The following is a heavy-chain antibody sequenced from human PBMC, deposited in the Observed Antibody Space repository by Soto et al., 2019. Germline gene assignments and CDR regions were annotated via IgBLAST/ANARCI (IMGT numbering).Heavy chain of an antibody. CDR2: IWYDGSNK. CDR1: GFTFSSYG. D-gene: IGHD3-22*01. CDR3: ARDRGVEAYYDSIRHSFDP. Sequence: GGSLRLSCAASGFTFSSYGMHWVRQAPGKGLEWVAVIWYDGSNKYYADSVKGRFTISRDNSKNTLYLQMNSLRAEDTAVYYCARDRGVEAYYDSIRHSFDPWGQGTLVTVSS. J-gene: IGHJ5*02. V-gene: IGHV3-33*01.